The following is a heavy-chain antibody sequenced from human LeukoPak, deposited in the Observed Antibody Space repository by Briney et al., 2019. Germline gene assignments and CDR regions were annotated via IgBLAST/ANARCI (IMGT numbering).Heavy chain of an antibody. CDR1: GFTFSNYT. CDR3: ARDLRPYSGYDNLAFDI. V-gene: IGHV3-21*06. J-gene: IGHJ3*02. CDR2: ISSSSIYI. Sequence: GGSLRLSCVASGFTFSNYTMDWVRQAPGKGLEWVSSISSSSIYIFYADSVKGRFTISRDNAKNSLYLQMNSLRAEDTALYYCARDLRPYSGYDNLAFDIWGQGTMVTVSS. D-gene: IGHD5-12*01.